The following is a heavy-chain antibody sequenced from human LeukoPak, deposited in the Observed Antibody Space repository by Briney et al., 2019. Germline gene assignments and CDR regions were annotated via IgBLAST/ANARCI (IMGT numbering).Heavy chain of an antibody. J-gene: IGHJ6*04. D-gene: IGHD3-10*02. CDR1: GFTVNDY. Sequence: GGSLRLSCEASGFTVNDYMSWVRQAPGKGLEWVSYISSSGSTIYYADSVKGRFTISRDNAKNSLYLQMNSLRAEDTAVYYCAELGITMIGGVWGKGTTVTISS. CDR2: ISSSGSTI. CDR3: AELGITMIGGV. V-gene: IGHV3-11*04.